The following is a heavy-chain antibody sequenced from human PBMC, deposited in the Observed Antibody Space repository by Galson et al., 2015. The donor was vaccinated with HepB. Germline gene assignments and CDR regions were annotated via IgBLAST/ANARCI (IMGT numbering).Heavy chain of an antibody. D-gene: IGHD3-10*01. CDR2: ISSSSSYI. CDR1: GFNFNDYA. J-gene: IGHJ6*03. Sequence: SLRLSCAASGFNFNDYAMHWVRQAPGKGLEWVSFISSSSSYIYYADSVKGRFTISRDNAKRSLYLQMNSLRAEDTAVYYCARRPSITGWYFYYMDVWGKGTTVTVSS. CDR3: ARRPSITGWYFYYMDV. V-gene: IGHV3-21*01.